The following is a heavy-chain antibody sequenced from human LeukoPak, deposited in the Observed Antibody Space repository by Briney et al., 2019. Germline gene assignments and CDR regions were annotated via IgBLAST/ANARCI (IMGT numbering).Heavy chain of an antibody. CDR1: GFTFSSYS. V-gene: IGHV3-48*04. J-gene: IGHJ4*02. D-gene: IGHD1-26*01. Sequence: GGSLRLSCAASGFTFSSYSMNWVRQAPGKGLEWVSYISSSSSTIYYADSVKGRFTSSRDNAKNSLYLQMNSLRAEDTAVYYCATSSPYSGSYYDYWGQGTLVTVSS. CDR3: ATSSPYSGSYYDY. CDR2: ISSSSSTI.